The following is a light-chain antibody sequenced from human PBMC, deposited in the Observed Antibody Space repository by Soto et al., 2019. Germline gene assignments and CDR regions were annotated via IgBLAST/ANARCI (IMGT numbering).Light chain of an antibody. Sequence: EIVMTQSPATLSVSPGESATLSCRASQIIGSNLAWYQQKPGQAPRLLIYGSSTRDTGIPARFSGSGSGTQFTLTISSLQSEDFAAYYCQQYDNWPRTFGRGTKLEIK. CDR2: GSS. J-gene: IGKJ2*02. CDR1: QIIGSN. V-gene: IGKV3-15*01. CDR3: QQYDNWPRT.